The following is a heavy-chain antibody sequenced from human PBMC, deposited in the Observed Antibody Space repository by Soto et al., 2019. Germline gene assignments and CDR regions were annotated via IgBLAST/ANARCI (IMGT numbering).Heavy chain of an antibody. D-gene: IGHD6-13*01. Sequence: PGGSLRLSCAASGFTFSSYGMHWVRQAPGKGLEWVAVISYDGSNKHYADSVKGRFTISRDNSKNTLYLQMNSLRAEDTAVYYCAKDKEIAAVLRYFDYWGQGTLVTVSS. CDR1: GFTFSSYG. V-gene: IGHV3-30*18. CDR3: AKDKEIAAVLRYFDY. J-gene: IGHJ4*02. CDR2: ISYDGSNK.